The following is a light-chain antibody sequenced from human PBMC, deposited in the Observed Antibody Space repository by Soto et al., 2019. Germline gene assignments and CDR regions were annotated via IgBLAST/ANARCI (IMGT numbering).Light chain of an antibody. V-gene: IGLV2-18*02. CDR3: TSYTSNRTGV. J-gene: IGLJ3*02. CDR1: SSDVGNYNR. Sequence: QSVLTQPPSVSGSPGQSVTISCTGTSSDVGNYNRVSWYQQPPGTAPKLMIYEVTNRPSGVPNRFSASKSGNTASLTISGLQAEDEADYYCTSYTSNRTGVFGGGTQLTVL. CDR2: EVT.